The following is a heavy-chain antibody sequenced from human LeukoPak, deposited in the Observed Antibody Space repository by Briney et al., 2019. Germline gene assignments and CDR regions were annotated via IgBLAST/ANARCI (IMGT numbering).Heavy chain of an antibody. V-gene: IGHV4-59*01. CDR3: ARDDFWSGSRYFDY. CDR2: IYYSGST. D-gene: IGHD3-3*01. J-gene: IGHJ4*02. Sequence: SETLSLTCTVSGGSISSYYWSWIRQPPGKGLEWIGYIYYSGSTNYNPSLKSRVTISVDTSKNQFSLKLSSVTAADTAVYYCARDDFWSGSRYFDYWGQGTLVTVSS. CDR1: GGSISSYY.